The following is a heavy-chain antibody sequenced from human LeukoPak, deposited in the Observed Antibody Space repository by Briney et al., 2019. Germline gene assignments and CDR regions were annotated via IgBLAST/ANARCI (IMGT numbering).Heavy chain of an antibody. CDR2: ISSSSSYI. J-gene: IGHJ1*01. CDR1: GFTFSSYS. CDR3: ARGVERRLEYFQH. V-gene: IGHV3-21*01. Sequence: GGSLRLSCAASGFTFSSYSMNWVRQAPGKGREWVSSISSSSSYIYYADSVKGRFTISRDNAKNSLYLQMNSLRAEDTAVYYCARGVERRLEYFQHWGQGTLVTVSS. D-gene: IGHD3-3*01.